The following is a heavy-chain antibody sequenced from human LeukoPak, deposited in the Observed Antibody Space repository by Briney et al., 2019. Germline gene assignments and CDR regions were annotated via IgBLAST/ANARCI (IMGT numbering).Heavy chain of an antibody. D-gene: IGHD4-17*01. CDR2: IYPGDSDT. V-gene: IGHV5-51*01. J-gene: IGHJ3*02. Sequence: GESLKISCKGSGYSFTSYWIGWVRPMPGKGLEWMGIIYPGDSDTRYSPSFQGQVTISADKSISTAYLQWSSLKAPDTAMYYCASSTTEDRDAFDIWGQGTMVTVSS. CDR1: GYSFTSYW. CDR3: ASSTTEDRDAFDI.